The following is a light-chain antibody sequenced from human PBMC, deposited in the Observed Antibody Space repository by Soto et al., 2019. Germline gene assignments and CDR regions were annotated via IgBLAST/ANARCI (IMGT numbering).Light chain of an antibody. J-gene: IGKJ5*01. CDR1: QSLSGNY. Sequence: EIVLTQSPGTLSLSPGERVTLSCSASQSLSGNYLAWYQQKPGQAPKFLIYGASNRATCIPDRFSGGGSGTDFALTINRLEPEDFAVYYCQQYGHSPITFGQGTRLEIK. CDR2: GAS. V-gene: IGKV3-20*01. CDR3: QQYGHSPIT.